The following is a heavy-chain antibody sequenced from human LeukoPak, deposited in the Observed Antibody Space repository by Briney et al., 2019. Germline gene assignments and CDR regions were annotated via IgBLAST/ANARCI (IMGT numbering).Heavy chain of an antibody. Sequence: ASVKVSCKVSGYTLTELSMHWVRQAPGKGLEWMGGFDPEDGETIYAQKFQGRVTMTEDTSTDTAYMELSSLRSGDTAVYYCARGREDYYGSGSYPCLGYWGQGTLVTVSS. J-gene: IGHJ4*02. CDR2: FDPEDGET. CDR1: GYTLTELS. CDR3: ARGREDYYGSGSYPCLGY. V-gene: IGHV1-24*01. D-gene: IGHD3-10*01.